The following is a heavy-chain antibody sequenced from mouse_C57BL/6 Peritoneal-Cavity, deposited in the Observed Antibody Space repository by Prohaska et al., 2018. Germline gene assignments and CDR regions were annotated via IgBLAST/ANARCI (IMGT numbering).Heavy chain of an antibody. CDR1: GIDFSRYW. Sequence: EVKLLQSGGGLVQPGGSLKLSCAASGIDFSRYWMTWVRRAPGKGLKWIGEINPDIRTIIYAPSLKDKIIIAGDNAKNTQYLQMSKVRSEDTALYYCARLLGDYWGQGTSVTVSS. CDR2: INPDIRTI. V-gene: IGHV4-1*01. CDR3: ARLLGDY. J-gene: IGHJ4*01.